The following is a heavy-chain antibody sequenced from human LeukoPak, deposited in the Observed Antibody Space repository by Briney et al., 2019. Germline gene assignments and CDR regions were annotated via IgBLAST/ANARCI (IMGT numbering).Heavy chain of an antibody. V-gene: IGHV3-43D*03. J-gene: IGHJ4*02. D-gene: IGHD6-6*01. Sequence: PGGSLRLSCAASGFTFDDYAMHWVRQVPGKGLEWVSLISWDGGSTHYADSVKGRFTISRDNSKNSLYLQMNSLRAEDTAVYYCARSISSSSDFDYWGQGTLVTVSS. CDR3: ARSISSSSDFDY. CDR2: ISWDGGST. CDR1: GFTFDDYA.